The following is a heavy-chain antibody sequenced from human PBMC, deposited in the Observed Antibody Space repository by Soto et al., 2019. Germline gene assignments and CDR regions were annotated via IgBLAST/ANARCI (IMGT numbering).Heavy chain of an antibody. V-gene: IGHV3-48*01. Sequence: EVQLVESGGGLIQPGGSLRLSCEASGFSFSDSGMNWVRRAPGKGLEWISYISSSSRTIYYAASVEGRFTVSRDNVKSSVHLQMNSLRGEDTGVYYCARTRMEWALCSDNWGRGTLVTVSS. CDR3: ARTRMEWALCSDN. D-gene: IGHD3-3*01. CDR2: ISSSSRTI. CDR1: GFSFSDSG. J-gene: IGHJ4*02.